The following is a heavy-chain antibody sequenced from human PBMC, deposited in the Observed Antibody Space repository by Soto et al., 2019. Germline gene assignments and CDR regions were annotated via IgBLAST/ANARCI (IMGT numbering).Heavy chain of an antibody. CDR1: GFTFSSYG. D-gene: IGHD6-19*01. CDR2: IWYDGSNK. V-gene: IGHV3-33*01. Sequence: QVQLVESGGGVVQPGRSLRLSCAASGFTFSSYGMHWVRQAPGKGLEWVAVIWYDGSNKYYAASVKGRFTISRDHSKNTLYLQMNSLRAEDTAGYYCARDCAGYSSGWYQRGGFDYWGQGTLVTVSS. CDR3: ARDCAGYSSGWYQRGGFDY. J-gene: IGHJ4*02.